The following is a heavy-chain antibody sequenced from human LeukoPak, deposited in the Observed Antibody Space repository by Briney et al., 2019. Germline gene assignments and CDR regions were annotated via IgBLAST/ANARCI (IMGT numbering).Heavy chain of an antibody. Sequence: SETLSLTCTVSGDSIISHSYYWGWIRQPPGKGLEWIGSVYYDGTSYSNPSLKSRVAVFVDTSRDQFSLDLSFVTAADTALYYCVRHISTNTGYFDSCGQGTLVSVSS. CDR3: VRHISTNTGYFDS. CDR1: GDSIISHSYY. J-gene: IGHJ4*02. D-gene: IGHD5-24*01. CDR2: VYYDGTS. V-gene: IGHV4-39*01.